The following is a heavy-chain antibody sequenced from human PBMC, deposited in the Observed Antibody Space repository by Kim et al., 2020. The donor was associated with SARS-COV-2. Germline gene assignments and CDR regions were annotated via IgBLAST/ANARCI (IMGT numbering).Heavy chain of an antibody. CDR1: GGSFSGYY. V-gene: IGHV4-34*01. D-gene: IGHD3-10*01. Sequence: SETLSLTCAVYGGSFSGYYWSWIRQPPGKGLEWIGEINHSGSTNYNPSLKSRVTISVDTSKNQFSLKLSSVTAADTAVYYCARSSRPHTFTYYYGSGKKGAFDIWGQGTMVTVSS. CDR3: ARSSRPHTFTYYYGSGKKGAFDI. CDR2: INHSGST. J-gene: IGHJ3*02.